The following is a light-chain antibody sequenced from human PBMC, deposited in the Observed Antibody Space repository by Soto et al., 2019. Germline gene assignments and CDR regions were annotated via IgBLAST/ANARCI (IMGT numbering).Light chain of an antibody. CDR2: GAS. CDR1: QSLSKKF. V-gene: IGKV3-20*01. J-gene: IGKJ1*01. Sequence: EIVLTQSPATLSLSPGERATLSCRASQSLSKKFLTWYQQKPGQAPRVLIYGASNRATGIPDRFSGGGSGTDFTLTINRLEPEDFAVYYCQQYDSSPTFGQGTKVEIK. CDR3: QQYDSSPT.